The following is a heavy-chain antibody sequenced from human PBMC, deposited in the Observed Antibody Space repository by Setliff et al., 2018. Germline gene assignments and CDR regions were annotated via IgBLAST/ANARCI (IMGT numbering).Heavy chain of an antibody. J-gene: IGHJ4*02. CDR1: GYTFSSNA. V-gene: IGHV1-3*01. Sequence: ASVKVSCKASGYTFSSNAFHWVRQAPGQTLEWLGWIHAGSSNTLYSGRLHDRISITRDTSATTVYMELSSLRSDDTALYYCARMSTLGPHYDYWGQGTLVTVSS. CDR3: ARMSTLGPHYDY. CDR2: IHAGSSNT. D-gene: IGHD3-3*02.